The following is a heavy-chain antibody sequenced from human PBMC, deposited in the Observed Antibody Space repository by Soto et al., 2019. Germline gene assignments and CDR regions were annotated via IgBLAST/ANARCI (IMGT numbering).Heavy chain of an antibody. CDR2: ISKSGTTI. V-gene: IGHV3-48*03. CDR3: VREMATLTGYFDY. CDR1: GFTFSSYW. Sequence: PGGSLRLSCAASGFTFSSYWMSWVRQAPGKGLEWLSQISKSGTTIYYADSVRGRFSISRDNAKNSLYLQLNSLRAEDTAVYYCVREMATLTGYFDYWGQGALVTVSS. J-gene: IGHJ4*02. D-gene: IGHD5-12*01.